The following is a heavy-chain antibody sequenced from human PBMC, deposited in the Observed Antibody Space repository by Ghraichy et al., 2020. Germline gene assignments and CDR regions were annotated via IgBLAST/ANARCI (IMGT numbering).Heavy chain of an antibody. CDR3: ARASGVGSFFYYDGLDV. CDR1: GFTFGSYS. CDR2: ISISCRTR. Sequence: GGSLRLSCVGSGFTFGSYSLNWVRQSPGKGLEWVAHISISCRTRSYADSVKGRFTVSRDNAQNSLYLQMSGLRDEDTAVYYCARASGVGSFFYYDGLDVWGQGTTVTVSS. D-gene: IGHD3-10*01. J-gene: IGHJ6*02. V-gene: IGHV3-48*02.